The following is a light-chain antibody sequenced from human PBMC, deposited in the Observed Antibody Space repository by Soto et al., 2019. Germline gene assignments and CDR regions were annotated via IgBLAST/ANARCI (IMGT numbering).Light chain of an antibody. J-gene: IGLJ1*01. Sequence: QSVLTQPASVSGSPGQSITISCTGTSSDVGGYNYVSWYQHHPGKAPKLLIYDVTTRPSGVSNRFSGSKSGNTASLTISGLQPEDEADYYCSSYISSSTLEVFGTGTKVTVL. V-gene: IGLV2-14*03. CDR1: SSDVGGYNY. CDR2: DVT. CDR3: SSYISSSTLEV.